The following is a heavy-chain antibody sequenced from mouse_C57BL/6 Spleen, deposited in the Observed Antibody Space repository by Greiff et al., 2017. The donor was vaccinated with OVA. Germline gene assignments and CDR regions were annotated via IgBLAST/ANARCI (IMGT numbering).Heavy chain of an antibody. Sequence: QVQLKESGAELVRPGSSVKLSCKASGYTFTSYWMHWVKQRPIQGLEWIGNIDPSDSETHYNQKFKDKATLTVDKSSSTAYMQLSSLTSEDSAVYYCAREGLRRYFDVWGTGTTVTVSS. CDR3: AREGLRRYFDV. CDR2: IDPSDSET. D-gene: IGHD2-4*01. J-gene: IGHJ1*03. CDR1: GYTFTSYW. V-gene: IGHV1-52*01.